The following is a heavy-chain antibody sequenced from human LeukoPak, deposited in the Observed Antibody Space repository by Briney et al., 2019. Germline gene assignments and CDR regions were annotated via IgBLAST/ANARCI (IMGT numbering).Heavy chain of an antibody. CDR2: ISSSSNYI. J-gene: IGHJ3*02. CDR1: GFTVSSNY. V-gene: IGHV3-21*01. CDR3: VRSWIQLWLGAFDI. Sequence: NPGGSLRLSCAASGFTVSSNYMNWVRQAPGKGLEWVSSISSSSNYIYYADSVKGRFTISTDNAKNPLYLQMNSLRAEDTAVYSCVRSWIQLWLGAFDIWGQGTMVTVSS. D-gene: IGHD5-18*01.